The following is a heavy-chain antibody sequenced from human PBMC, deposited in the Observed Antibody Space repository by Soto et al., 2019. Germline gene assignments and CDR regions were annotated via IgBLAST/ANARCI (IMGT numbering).Heavy chain of an antibody. Sequence: EMQLLESGGGLVQPGGSLRLSCAASGFTLSSYAMNWLRQAPGKGLEWVSTISGSGGSTYYAHTSTYYADSVKGRFTISRDNSKNTLYLQMNSLRAEDTAVYYCAKVGGTSHPPIPVDYWGQGTLVTVSS. D-gene: IGHD2-2*02. CDR3: AKVGGTSHPPIPVDY. CDR2: ISGSGGSTYYAHTST. CDR1: GFTLSSYA. V-gene: IGHV3-23*01. J-gene: IGHJ4*02.